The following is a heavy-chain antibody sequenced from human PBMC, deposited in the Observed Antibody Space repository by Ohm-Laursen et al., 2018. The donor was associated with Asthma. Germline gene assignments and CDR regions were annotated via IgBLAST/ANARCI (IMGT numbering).Heavy chain of an antibody. J-gene: IGHJ6*02. CDR2: INPDGRET. V-gene: IGHV3-7*03. D-gene: IGHD5/OR15-5a*01. CDR3: AKDNGAVVYRNGMDV. Sequence: SLRLSCAASKFTFSNHWMNWVRQAPGKGLEWVANINPDGRETRHVDSVKGRFTISRDNAKDSLSLQMNSLRAEDTALYYCAKDNGAVVYRNGMDVWGQGTTVTVSS. CDR1: KFTFSNHW.